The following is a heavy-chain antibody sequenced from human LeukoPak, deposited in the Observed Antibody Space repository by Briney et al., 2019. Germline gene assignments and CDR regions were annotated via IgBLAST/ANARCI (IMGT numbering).Heavy chain of an antibody. CDR1: GYTFTSYD. CDR2: VNPNSGNT. J-gene: IGHJ5*02. V-gene: IGHV1-8*01. D-gene: IGHD6-13*01. Sequence: ASVKVSCTASGYTFTSYDINWVRQATGQGLEWMGWVNPNSGNTGYAQKFQGRVTMTRNTSISTAYMELSSLRSEDTAVYYCARSSSWYEGFDPWGQGTLVTVSS. CDR3: ARSSSWYEGFDP.